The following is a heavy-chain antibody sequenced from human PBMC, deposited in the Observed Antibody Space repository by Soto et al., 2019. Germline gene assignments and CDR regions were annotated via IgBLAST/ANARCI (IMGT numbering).Heavy chain of an antibody. CDR1: GYTFTSYG. Sequence: QVQLVQSGAEVKKPGASVKVSCKASGYTFTSYGISWVRQAPGQVLEWMGWISAHNGNTKYAQKLQGRVTMTTDTSANTAYTELSSLRSDDTAVYYCSRDPNYFHYWGQGTLVTVSS. V-gene: IGHV1-18*01. CDR3: SRDPNYFHY. CDR2: ISAHNGNT. J-gene: IGHJ4*02.